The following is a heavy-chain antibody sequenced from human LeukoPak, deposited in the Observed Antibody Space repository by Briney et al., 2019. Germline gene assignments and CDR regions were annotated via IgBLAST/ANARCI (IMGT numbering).Heavy chain of an antibody. CDR3: ATGVKWELLWDY. Sequence: ASVKVSCKVSGYTLTELSMHWVRQAPGKGLEWMGGFDPEDGETIYAQKFQGRVTMTEDTSTDTAYMELSSLRSEDTAVYYCATGVKWELLWDYWGQGTLVTVSS. V-gene: IGHV1-24*01. J-gene: IGHJ4*02. D-gene: IGHD1-26*01. CDR1: GYTLTELS. CDR2: FDPEDGET.